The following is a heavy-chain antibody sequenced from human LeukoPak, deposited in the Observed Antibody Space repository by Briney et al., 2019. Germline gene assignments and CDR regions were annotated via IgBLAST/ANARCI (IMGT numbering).Heavy chain of an antibody. CDR1: GFTFTNTW. CDR3: TTAPDPFDV. V-gene: IGHV3-15*01. J-gene: IGHJ3*01. CDR2: IKSKADGETA. Sequence: NPGGSLRLSCAASGFTFTNTWMTWVRQAPGKGLEWVGRIKSKADGETAGYAAPVKGRFTISRDDSKTTLYLQMNSLKTEVTAVYYCTTAPDPFDVWGQGTMVTVSS.